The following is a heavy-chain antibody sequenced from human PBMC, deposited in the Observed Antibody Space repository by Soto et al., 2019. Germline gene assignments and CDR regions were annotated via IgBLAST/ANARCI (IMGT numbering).Heavy chain of an antibody. CDR1: GFSLSTSGMR. D-gene: IGHD2-15*01. CDR2: IDWDDDK. CDR3: ARTPVVAQDNYFDY. V-gene: IGHV2-70*04. J-gene: IGHJ4*02. Sequence: GSGPTLVNPTQTLTLTCTFSGFSLSTSGMRVSWIRQPPGKALEWLARIDWDDDKFYSTSLKTRLTISKDTSKNQVVLTMTNMDPVDTATYYCARTPVVAQDNYFDYWGQGTLVTVSS.